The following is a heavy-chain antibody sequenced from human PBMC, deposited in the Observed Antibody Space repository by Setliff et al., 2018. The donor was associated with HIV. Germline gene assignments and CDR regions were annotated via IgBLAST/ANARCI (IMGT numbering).Heavy chain of an antibody. CDR2: IYMTGGT. Sequence: SETLFLTCTVSGGSVNTYYWTWIRQPAGRGLEWIGRIYMTGGTSSNPSLRGRVIMSLDTSKTQSSLKLSSVTAADTAVYYCARATSSPGSTPDWGQGILVTVSS. CDR3: ARATSSPGSTPD. CDR1: GGSVNTYY. V-gene: IGHV4-4*07. J-gene: IGHJ4*02. D-gene: IGHD6-6*01.